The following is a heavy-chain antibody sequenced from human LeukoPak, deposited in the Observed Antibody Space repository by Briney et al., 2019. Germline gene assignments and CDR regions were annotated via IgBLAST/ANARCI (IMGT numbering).Heavy chain of an antibody. D-gene: IGHD2-2*01. CDR1: GFTFNYYA. V-gene: IGHV3-23*01. J-gene: IGHJ3*02. CDR2: ISGSGGST. Sequence: GGSLRLSCAVSGFTFNYYAMSWVRQAPGEGLEGLEWVSTISGSGGSTYYADSVKGRFTISRDNSKNTLYLQMNSLRAEDTAVYYCAKDQPSSYCSSTSCWAWAFDIWGQGTMVTVSS. CDR3: AKDQPSSYCSSTSCWAWAFDI.